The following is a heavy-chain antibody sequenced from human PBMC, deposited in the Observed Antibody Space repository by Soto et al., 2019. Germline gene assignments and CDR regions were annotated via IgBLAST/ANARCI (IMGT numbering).Heavy chain of an antibody. Sequence: PSETLSLTCTVSGGSISSYYWSWIRQPAGKGLEWIGRIYTSGSTNYNPSLKSRVTMSVDTSKNQFSLKLSSVTAADTAVYYCARDGHGSGSYRYYYGMDVWGQGTTVTVSS. D-gene: IGHD3-10*01. CDR2: IYTSGST. V-gene: IGHV4-4*07. CDR1: GGSISSYY. J-gene: IGHJ6*02. CDR3: ARDGHGSGSYRYYYGMDV.